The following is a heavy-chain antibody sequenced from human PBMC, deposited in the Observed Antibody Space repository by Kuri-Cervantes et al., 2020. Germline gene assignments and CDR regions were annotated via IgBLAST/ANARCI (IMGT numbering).Heavy chain of an antibody. J-gene: IGHJ4*02. D-gene: IGHD4-23*01. CDR2: IYSGGST. CDR1: GFTVSSNY. CDR3: ARMIRTTVVTRDY. Sequence: GESLKISCAASGFTVSSNYMSWVRQALGKGLEWVSVIYSGGSTYYADSVKGRFTISRDNSKNTLYLQMNSLRAEDTAVYYCARMIRTTVVTRDYWGQGTLVTVSS. V-gene: IGHV3-53*05.